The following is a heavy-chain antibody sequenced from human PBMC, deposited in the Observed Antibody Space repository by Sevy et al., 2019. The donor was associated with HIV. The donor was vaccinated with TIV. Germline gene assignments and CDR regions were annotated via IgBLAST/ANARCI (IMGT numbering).Heavy chain of an antibody. V-gene: IGHV4-39*01. Sequence: SETLSLTCTVSGGSIRTSGDYWGWIRQPPGKGLEWIGSVYYSGRTHYNSSLRGRVTISVDTSKNQFSLRLSSVTAADTAVYYCARPGDSSALRCGYQYTVAIWGQGTTVTVSS. CDR2: VYYSGRT. CDR1: GGSIRTSGDY. D-gene: IGHD6-19*01. J-gene: IGHJ6*01. CDR3: ARPGDSSALRCGYQYTVAI.